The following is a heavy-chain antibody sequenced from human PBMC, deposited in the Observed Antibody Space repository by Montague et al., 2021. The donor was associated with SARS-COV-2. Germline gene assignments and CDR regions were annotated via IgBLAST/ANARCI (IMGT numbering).Heavy chain of an antibody. CDR2: IYYTGNT. V-gene: IGHV4-39*02. D-gene: IGHD3-22*01. CDR1: GGSITNNIDY. Sequence: SETLSLTCTLSGGSITNNIDYWAWIRQPPGKGLEWIGSIYYTGNTYYNPSLKSRVTISVVTSRNHFTLKLSSVTAAETAVYYCARLKRYFDSSGSPSAFDFWGQGTKVTVSS. CDR3: ARLKRYFDSSGSPSAFDF. J-gene: IGHJ3*01.